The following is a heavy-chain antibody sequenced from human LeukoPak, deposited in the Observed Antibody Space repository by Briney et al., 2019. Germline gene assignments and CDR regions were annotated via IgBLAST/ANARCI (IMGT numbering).Heavy chain of an antibody. V-gene: IGHV3-48*01. J-gene: IGHJ4*02. CDR1: GFTLSSYS. CDR2: ISSSSGTI. D-gene: IGHD3-10*01. Sequence: GGSLRLSCAASGFTLSSYSMNWVRQAPGKGLEWVSFISSSSGTIYYADSVKGRFTISRDNAKNSLYLQMNSLRAEDTAVYYCARDPYGSGSYYYDYWGQGTQVTVSS. CDR3: ARDPYGSGSYYYDY.